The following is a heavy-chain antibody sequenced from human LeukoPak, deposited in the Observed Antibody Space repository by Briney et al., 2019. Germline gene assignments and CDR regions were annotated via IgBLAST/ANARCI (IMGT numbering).Heavy chain of an antibody. CDR2: IYHSGST. CDR3: ARVGAVAGYDY. CDR1: GGSISSSNW. Sequence: SGTLSLTCAVSGGSISSSNWWSWVRQPPGKGLEWIGEIYHSGSTNYNPSLKSRVTILVDKSKNQFSLKLSSVTAADTAVYYCARVGAVAGYDYWGQGTLVTVSS. D-gene: IGHD6-19*01. V-gene: IGHV4-4*02. J-gene: IGHJ4*02.